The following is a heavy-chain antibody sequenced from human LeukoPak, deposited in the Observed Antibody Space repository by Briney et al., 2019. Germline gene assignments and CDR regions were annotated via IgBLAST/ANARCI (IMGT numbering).Heavy chain of an antibody. D-gene: IGHD3-22*01. CDR3: APRSHYYDSSGYYYAFDY. CDR2: FDPEDGET. J-gene: IGHJ4*02. CDR1: GYTLTELS. Sequence: ASVKVSCKVSGYTLTELSMHWVRQAPGIGLEWMGGFDPEDGETIYAQKFQGRVTVTEDTSTDTAYMELSSLRSEDTAVYYRAPRSHYYDSSGYYYAFDYWGQGTLVTVSS. V-gene: IGHV1-24*01.